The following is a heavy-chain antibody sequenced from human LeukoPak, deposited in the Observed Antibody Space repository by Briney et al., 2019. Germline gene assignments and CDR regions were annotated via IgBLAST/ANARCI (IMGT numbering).Heavy chain of an antibody. CDR3: ARPSSSSWYSGWFDP. J-gene: IGHJ5*02. Sequence: SETLSLTCTVSGGSISSSSYYWGWIRQPPGKGLEWIGSIYYSGSTYYNPSLKSRVTISVDTSKNQFSLKLSSVTAADTAVYYCARPSSSSWYSGWFDPWGQGTLVTVSS. CDR2: IYYSGST. V-gene: IGHV4-39*01. CDR1: GGSISSSSYY. D-gene: IGHD6-13*01.